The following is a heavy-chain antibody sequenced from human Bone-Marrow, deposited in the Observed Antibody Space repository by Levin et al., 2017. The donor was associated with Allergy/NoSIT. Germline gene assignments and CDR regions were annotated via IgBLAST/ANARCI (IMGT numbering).Heavy chain of an antibody. CDR2: IKQDGSEK. J-gene: IGHJ4*02. Sequence: GESLKISCAASGFTFSSYWMSWVRQAPGKGLEWVANIKQDGSEKYYVDSVKGRFTISRDNAKNSLYLQMNSLRAEDTAVYYCAREPGAADLDYWGQGTLVTVSS. V-gene: IGHV3-7*01. CDR3: AREPGAADLDY. CDR1: GFTFSSYW. D-gene: IGHD6-13*01.